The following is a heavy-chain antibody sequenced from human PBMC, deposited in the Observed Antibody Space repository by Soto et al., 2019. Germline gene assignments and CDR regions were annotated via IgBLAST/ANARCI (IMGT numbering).Heavy chain of an antibody. CDR2: IYHSGTT. CDR3: AREDTRWFDP. J-gene: IGHJ5*02. V-gene: IGHV4-59*01. Sequence: SETLSLTCTVSDGSISRYYWSWIRQPPGKGLEWIGYIYHSGTTSYNPSLESRVTISINTSKNQFSLKVNSVTAADTAVYYCAREDTRWFDPWGLGTLVTVSS. CDR1: DGSISRYY.